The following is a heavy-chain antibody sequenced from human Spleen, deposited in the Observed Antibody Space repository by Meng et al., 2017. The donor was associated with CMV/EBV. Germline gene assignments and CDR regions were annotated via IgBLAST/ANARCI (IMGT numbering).Heavy chain of an antibody. D-gene: IGHD3-22*01. CDR3: ARALQLSSPNYYDSTGYYFDLDYFDY. CDR2: INPQTGDT. CDR1: GYTFNGYY. Sequence: ASVKVSCKASGYTFNGYYIHWVRLAPGHGLEWMAWINPQTGDTNYAQKFRGRVTVTRDTAISTAYMELTRLTSDDTAVYYCARALQLSSPNYYDSTGYYFDLDYFDYWGQGTLVTVSS. V-gene: IGHV1-2*02. J-gene: IGHJ4*02.